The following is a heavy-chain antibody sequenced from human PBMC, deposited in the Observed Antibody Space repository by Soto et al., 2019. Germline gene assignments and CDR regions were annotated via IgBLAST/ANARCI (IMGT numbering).Heavy chain of an antibody. CDR3: ARNPPDYYDSSGDDAFHI. V-gene: IGHV3-21*01. D-gene: IGHD3-22*01. Sequence: GGSLRLSCVASGFTFSFYSMNWVRQAPGKGLEWVSCITSRGSYIYYADSVKGRFTVSRDDAKNSLYLQMNSLRVEDTAVYYCARNPPDYYDSSGDDAFHIWGQGTMVTVSS. J-gene: IGHJ3*02. CDR2: ITSRGSYI. CDR1: GFTFSFYS.